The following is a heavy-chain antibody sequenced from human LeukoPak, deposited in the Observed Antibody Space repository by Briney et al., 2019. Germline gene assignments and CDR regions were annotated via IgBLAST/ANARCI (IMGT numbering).Heavy chain of an antibody. V-gene: IGHV4-34*01. CDR3: ARVLAAAHY. CDR2: INHSGST. J-gene: IGHJ4*02. CDR1: GGSFSGYY. D-gene: IGHD6-13*01. Sequence: KSSETLSLTCAVYGGSFSGYYWSWIRQPPGKGLEWIGEINHSGSTNYNPSLKSRVTISVDTSKNQLSLKLSSVTAADTAVYYCARVLAAAHYWGQGTLVTVSS.